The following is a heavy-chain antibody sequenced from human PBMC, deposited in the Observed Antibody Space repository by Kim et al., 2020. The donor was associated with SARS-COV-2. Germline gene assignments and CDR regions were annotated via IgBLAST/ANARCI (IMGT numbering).Heavy chain of an antibody. J-gene: IGHJ4*02. D-gene: IGHD3-3*01. V-gene: IGHV3-7*03. Sequence: DGREKHCVDSVKGRFTITRDNAKNSLYLQMNSLRAEDTAVYYCARDWTDYWGQGTLVTVSS. CDR2: DGREK. CDR3: ARDWTDY.